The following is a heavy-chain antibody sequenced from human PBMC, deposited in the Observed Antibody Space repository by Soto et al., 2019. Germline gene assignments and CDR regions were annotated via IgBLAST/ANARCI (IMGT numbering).Heavy chain of an antibody. D-gene: IGHD6-6*01. Sequence: SQTLSLTCAVYGGSFSGYYWSWIRQPPGKGLEWIGEINHSGSTNYNPSLKSRVTISVDTSKNQFSLKLSSVTAADTAVYYCARDSSSYYFDYWGQGTLVTVSS. CDR2: INHSGST. J-gene: IGHJ4*02. V-gene: IGHV4-34*01. CDR3: ARDSSSYYFDY. CDR1: GGSFSGYY.